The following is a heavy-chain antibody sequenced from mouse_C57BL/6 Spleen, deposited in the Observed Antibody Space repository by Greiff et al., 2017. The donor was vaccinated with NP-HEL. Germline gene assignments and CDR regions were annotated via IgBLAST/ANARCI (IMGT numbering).Heavy chain of an antibody. CDR2: IHPNSGST. CDR3: ARDYGSEDY. V-gene: IGHV1-64*01. D-gene: IGHD1-1*01. J-gene: IGHJ2*01. CDR1: GYTFTSYW. Sequence: QVQLKQPGAELVKPGASVKLSCKASGYTFTSYWMHWVKQRPGLGLEWIGMIHPNSGSTNYNEKFKSKATLTVDKSSSTAYMQLSSLTSEDSAVYYCARDYGSEDYWGQGTTLTVSS.